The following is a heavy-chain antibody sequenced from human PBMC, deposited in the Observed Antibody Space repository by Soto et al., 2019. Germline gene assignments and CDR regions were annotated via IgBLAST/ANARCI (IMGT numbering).Heavy chain of an antibody. CDR1: GGSISSSNW. V-gene: IGHV4-4*02. J-gene: IGHJ6*02. CDR3: ARDRIVVVPAAMKPYYYYGMDV. CDR2: IYHSGST. Sequence: QVQLQESGPGLVKPSGTLSLTCAVSGGSISSSNWWSWVRQPPGKGLEWIGEIYHSGSTNYNPSLKRRVAISVDKSKNQFSLKLSSVTAADTAVYYCARDRIVVVPAAMKPYYYYGMDVWAKGPRSPSP. D-gene: IGHD2-2*01.